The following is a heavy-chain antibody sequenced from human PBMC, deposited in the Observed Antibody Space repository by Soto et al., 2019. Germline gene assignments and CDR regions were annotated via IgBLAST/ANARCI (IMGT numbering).Heavy chain of an antibody. V-gene: IGHV3-48*02. CDR3: AGYYNFEY. D-gene: IGHD3-22*01. J-gene: IGHJ3*01. Sequence: GGTLRLSFAASGFTFSSYAMNWVLQAPGKGLEWVSYISSGTGNTYYAHSVKGRFTVSRENAKHPLYMQMNSLRDEDTDVYFCAGYYNFEYWGQGTMVTV. CDR2: ISSGTGNT. CDR1: GFTFSSYA.